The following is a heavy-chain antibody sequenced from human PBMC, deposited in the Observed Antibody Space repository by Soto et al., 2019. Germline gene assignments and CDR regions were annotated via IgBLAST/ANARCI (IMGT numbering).Heavy chain of an antibody. J-gene: IGHJ6*02. CDR1: GFTFSDYY. D-gene: IGHD3-22*01. Sequence: PGGSLRLSCAASGFTFSDYYMSWIRQAPGKGLEWVSYISSSGSTIYYADSVKGRFTISRDNAKNSLYLQMNSLRAEDTAVYYCARDLAAYYYDSHGMDVWGQGTTVTVSS. CDR2: ISSSGSTI. CDR3: ARDLAAYYYDSHGMDV. V-gene: IGHV3-11*01.